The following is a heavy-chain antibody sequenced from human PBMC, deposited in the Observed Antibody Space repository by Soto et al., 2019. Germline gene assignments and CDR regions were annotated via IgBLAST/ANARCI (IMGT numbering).Heavy chain of an antibody. CDR1: GYSISTGFN. CDR2: IYHGGST. J-gene: IGHJ4*02. V-gene: IGHV4-38-2*02. Sequence: LSLTCAVSGYSISTGFNWAWIRQPPGKGLEWIGSIYHGGSTYYNLSLKSRVTISSDASKNQISLKLSSVTAADTALYYCARDWGTGFYKLDSWGQGTLVTVSS. D-gene: IGHD6-19*01. CDR3: ARDWGTGFYKLDS.